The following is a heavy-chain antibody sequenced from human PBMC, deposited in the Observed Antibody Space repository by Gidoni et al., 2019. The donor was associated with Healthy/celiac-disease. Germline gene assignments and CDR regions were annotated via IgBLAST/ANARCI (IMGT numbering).Heavy chain of an antibody. V-gene: IGHV4-30-2*01. CDR2: IYHSGST. CDR3: ARAMVGYCSGGSCQEGYGMDV. Sequence: QLPLQASGSALVKPSQTLSLTCAGSGGSISSSGYAWSWIRQPPGQGLEWIGYIYHSGSTYYTPSVKSRVTISVDRSKNQFSLKLSSVTAADTAVYYCARAMVGYCSGGSCQEGYGMDVWGQGTTVTVSS. J-gene: IGHJ6*02. CDR1: GGSISSSGYA. D-gene: IGHD2-15*01.